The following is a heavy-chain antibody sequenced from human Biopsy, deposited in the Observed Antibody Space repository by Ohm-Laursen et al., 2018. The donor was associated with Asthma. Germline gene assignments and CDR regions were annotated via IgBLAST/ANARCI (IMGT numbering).Heavy chain of an antibody. CDR1: GGYMRRGHYY. CDR3: VRGSSSWHHGPFHYYYGLDV. CDR2: IYYSGTT. D-gene: IGHD6-13*01. V-gene: IGHV4-39*01. Sequence: SDTLSLTCRLSSGSGGYMRRGHYYWGWIRQPPGKGLEWIGSIYYSGTTYYPPSLESRVTVSAETTKNQFSLKLTWVTAADTAVYYCVRGSSSWHHGPFHYYYGLDVWGQGTTATVSS. J-gene: IGHJ6*02.